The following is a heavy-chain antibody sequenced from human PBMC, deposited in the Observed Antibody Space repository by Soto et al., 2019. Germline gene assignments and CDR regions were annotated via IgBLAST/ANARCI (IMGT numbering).Heavy chain of an antibody. V-gene: IGHV6-1*01. J-gene: IGHJ6*02. CDR3: ARGGTSSGWSYYYYGIDV. Sequence: SNSAAGNWIRHSTSSGLQWLGRTYYRCKWYNDYAVSVKSRITINPDTSKNEFSLRLNSVAHEDTAVYYCARGGTSSGWSYYYYGIDVWGQGTTVTVSS. D-gene: IGHD6-19*01. CDR2: TYYRCKWYN. CDR1: SNSAA.